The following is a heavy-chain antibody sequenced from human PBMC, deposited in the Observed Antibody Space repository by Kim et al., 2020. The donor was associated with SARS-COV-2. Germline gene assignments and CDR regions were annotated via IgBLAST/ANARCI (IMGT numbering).Heavy chain of an antibody. V-gene: IGHV1-69*13. Sequence: SVKVSCKASGGTFSSYAISWVRQAPGQGLEWMGGIIPIFGTANYAQKFQGRVTITADESTSTAYMELSSLRSEDTAVYYCARGGVTARRTRPNWFDTWGQGTLVTVSS. CDR2: IIPIFGTA. D-gene: IGHD6-6*01. CDR1: GGTFSSYA. CDR3: ARGGVTARRTRPNWFDT. J-gene: IGHJ5*02.